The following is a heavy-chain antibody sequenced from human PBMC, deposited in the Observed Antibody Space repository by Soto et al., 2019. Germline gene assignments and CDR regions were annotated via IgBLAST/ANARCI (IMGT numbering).Heavy chain of an antibody. D-gene: IGHD3-3*01. CDR1: GFTFSSYG. J-gene: IGHJ4*02. V-gene: IGHV3-30*18. CDR2: ISYDGSNK. CDR3: AKGPSGLVYFDY. Sequence: GGSLRLSCAASGFTFSSYGMHWVRQAPGKGLEWVAVISYDGSNKYYADSVKGRFTISRDNSKNTLYLQMNSLRAEDTAVYYCAKGPSGLVYFDYWGQGTLVTVSS.